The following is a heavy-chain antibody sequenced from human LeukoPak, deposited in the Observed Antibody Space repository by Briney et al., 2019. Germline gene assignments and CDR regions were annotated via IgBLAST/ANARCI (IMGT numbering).Heavy chain of an antibody. D-gene: IGHD3-10*01. V-gene: IGHV4-34*01. CDR2: INHSGST. Sequence: SETLSLTCAVYGGSFSGYYWSWIRQPPGKGLEWIGEINHSGSTNYNPSLKSRVTISVDTSKNQFSLKLSPVTAADTAVYYCARVKNYGSGSLDYWGQGTLVTVSS. CDR3: ARVKNYGSGSLDY. CDR1: GGSFSGYY. J-gene: IGHJ4*02.